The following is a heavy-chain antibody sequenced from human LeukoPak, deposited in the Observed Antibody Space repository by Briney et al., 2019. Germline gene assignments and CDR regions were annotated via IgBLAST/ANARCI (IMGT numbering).Heavy chain of an antibody. D-gene: IGHD3-10*01. CDR2: IYYSGST. J-gene: IGHJ6*02. CDR1: GGSVSSGSYY. V-gene: IGHV4-61*01. Sequence: PSETLSLTCTVSGGSVSSGSYYWSRIRQPPGKGLEWIGYIYYSGSTNYNPSLKSRVTISVDTSKNQFSLKLSSVTAADTAVYYCARDQAYYYGSGSYYKALYYYYGMDVWGQGTTVTVSS. CDR3: ARDQAYYYGSGSYYKALYYYYGMDV.